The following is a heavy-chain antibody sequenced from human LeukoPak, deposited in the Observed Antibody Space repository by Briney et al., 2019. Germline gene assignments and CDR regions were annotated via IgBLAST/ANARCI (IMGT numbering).Heavy chain of an antibody. D-gene: IGHD2-2*01. V-gene: IGHV4-39*07. Sequence: PSETLSLTCTVSGGSISSSSYYWGWIRQPPGKGLEWTGSIYYSGSTYYNPSLKSRVTISVDTSNNQFSLKLSSVTAADTAVYYCARDGVPAASAFDIWGQGTMVTVSS. J-gene: IGHJ3*02. CDR2: IYYSGST. CDR1: GGSISSSSYY. CDR3: ARDGVPAASAFDI.